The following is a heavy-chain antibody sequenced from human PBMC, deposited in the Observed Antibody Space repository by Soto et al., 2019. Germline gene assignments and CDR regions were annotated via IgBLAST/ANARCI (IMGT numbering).Heavy chain of an antibody. CDR1: GFTFSSSA. CDR2: ISGSGGST. CDR3: AKSRDGSRGSLYYFDY. D-gene: IGHD2-2*01. J-gene: IGHJ4*02. Sequence: PGGSLRLSCAASGFTFSSSAMSWVRQAPGKVLEWVSAISGSGGSTYYADSVKGRFTISRDNSKNTLYLQLNSLRAEDTAVYYCAKSRDGSRGSLYYFDYWGQGTLVTVSS. V-gene: IGHV3-23*01.